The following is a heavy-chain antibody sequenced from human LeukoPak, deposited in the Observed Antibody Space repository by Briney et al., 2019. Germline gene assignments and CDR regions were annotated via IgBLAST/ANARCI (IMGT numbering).Heavy chain of an antibody. CDR2: IRSKAYGGTT. CDR3: TKSSSWYLYYYGMDV. Sequence: GGSLRLSCTASGFTFGDYAMSWFRQAPGKGLEWVGFIRSKAYGGTTEYAASVEGRFTISRDDSKSIAYLQMNSLKTEDTAVYYCTKSSSWYLYYYGMDVWGKGTTVTVSS. J-gene: IGHJ6*04. CDR1: GFTFGDYA. D-gene: IGHD6-13*01. V-gene: IGHV3-49*03.